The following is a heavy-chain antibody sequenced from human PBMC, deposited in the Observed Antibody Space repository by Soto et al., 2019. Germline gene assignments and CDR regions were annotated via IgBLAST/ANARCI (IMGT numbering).Heavy chain of an antibody. V-gene: IGHV3-23*01. D-gene: IGHD6-19*01. CDR3: AKDRIAVARRAFDI. J-gene: IGHJ3*02. CDR1: GFNFSGYA. CDR2: ISGSGGST. Sequence: PGGPLRLSYAASGFNFSGYAMSWVRQAPGKGLEWVSAISGSGGSTYYADSVKGRFTISRDNSKNTLYLQMNSLRAEDTAVYYCAKDRIAVARRAFDIWGQGTMVTLSS.